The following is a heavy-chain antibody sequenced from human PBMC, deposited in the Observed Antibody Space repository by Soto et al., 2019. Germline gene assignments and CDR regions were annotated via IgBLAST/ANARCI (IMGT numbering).Heavy chain of an antibody. D-gene: IGHD4-4*01. CDR1: GDSIRNYY. V-gene: IGHV4-4*07. Sequence: KTSETLSLTCTVSGDSIRNYYWSWIRQPAGKGLEWIGRIYISGSTNYNPSFKSRVTMSVDTSKNQFSLKLTSVTAADTAVYYCARATVPAPTKYYNHEMDAWGQGTTVTVSS. CDR3: ARATVPAPTKYYNHEMDA. CDR2: IYISGST. J-gene: IGHJ6*02.